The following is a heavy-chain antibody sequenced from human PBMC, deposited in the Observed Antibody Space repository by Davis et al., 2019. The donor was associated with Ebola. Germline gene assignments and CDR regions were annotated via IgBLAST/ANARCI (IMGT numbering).Heavy chain of an antibody. J-gene: IGHJ6*02. V-gene: IGHV3-49*04. Sequence: GESLKISCTASGLTFGDYAMNWVRRAPGKGLEWVGFIRSKAYGGTTEYAASVKGRFTISRDDSKSIAYLQMNSLKTEDTAVYYCTRDLKQPRPSYYYGMDVWGQGTMVTVSS. CDR1: GLTFGDYA. CDR2: IRSKAYGGTT. CDR3: TRDLKQPRPSYYYGMDV. D-gene: IGHD6-6*01.